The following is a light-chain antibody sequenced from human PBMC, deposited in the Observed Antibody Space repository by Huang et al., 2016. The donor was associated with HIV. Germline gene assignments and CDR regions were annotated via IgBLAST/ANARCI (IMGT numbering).Light chain of an antibody. CDR3: QQSYSALSS. J-gene: IGKJ5*01. Sequence: IQMTQSPTSLSASVGDRVSIACRASKSISTYLNWYQQKPGKAPKLLVSAASSLHMGVPSRFSGSGSGTDFTLTSRGLQLDDFANYYCQQSYSALSSFGPGTRL. CDR1: KSISTY. V-gene: IGKV1-39*01. CDR2: AAS.